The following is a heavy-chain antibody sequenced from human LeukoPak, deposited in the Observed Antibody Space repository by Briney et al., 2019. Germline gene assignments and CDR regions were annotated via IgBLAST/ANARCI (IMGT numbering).Heavy chain of an antibody. Sequence: PSETLSLTCTVSGDSFSSVTDYWAWIRQPPGKGLEWIASGDYSGGTYYNPSLESRVTISVDTSKNQFSLKVSSVTAADTAVYYCARVGVGTTLFDYWGQGTLVTVSS. CDR1: GDSFSSVTDY. CDR3: ARVGVGTTLFDY. V-gene: IGHV4-39*07. D-gene: IGHD1-26*01. J-gene: IGHJ4*02. CDR2: GDYSGGT.